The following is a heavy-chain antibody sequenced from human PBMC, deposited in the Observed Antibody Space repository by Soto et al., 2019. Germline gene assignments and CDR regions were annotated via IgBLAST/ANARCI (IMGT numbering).Heavy chain of an antibody. CDR2: ISAYNGNT. D-gene: IGHD3-10*01. CDR1: GYPFTTYG. Sequence: QDQLVQSGGEVKKPGASVKVSCKASGYPFTTYGISWVRQAPGQGLEWMGWISAYNGNTNYAQKLQGRVTMTTATTTSTAYMELTSLRSDDTAVYYCPRDSLTRRGDYCYGMAGWGQGTRVTVSS. CDR3: PRDSLTRRGDYCYGMAG. V-gene: IGHV1-18*01. J-gene: IGHJ6*01.